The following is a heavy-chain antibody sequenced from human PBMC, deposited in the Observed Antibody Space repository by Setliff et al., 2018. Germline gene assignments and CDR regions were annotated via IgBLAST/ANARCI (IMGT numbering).Heavy chain of an antibody. V-gene: IGHV3-33*01. D-gene: IGHD2-15*01. J-gene: IGHJ4*02. Sequence: GGSLRLSCAASGFTSGFSFSNFNMHWVRQAPGKGLEWVAVIWYGGSNKYHADSVKGRFTIPRDNSKNTLYLQMNSLRPEDTAVYYCARTCSGSGRYAGLESWGQGTPVTVSS. CDR1: GFSFSNFN. CDR3: ARTCSGSGRYAGLES. CDR2: IWYGGSNK.